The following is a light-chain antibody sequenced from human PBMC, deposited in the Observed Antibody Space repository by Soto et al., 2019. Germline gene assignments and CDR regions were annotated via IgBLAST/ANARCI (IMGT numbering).Light chain of an antibody. J-gene: IGKJ5*01. CDR3: QQRNNWPIT. CDR1: QSVSSY. V-gene: IGKV3-11*01. CDR2: DAS. Sequence: EIVLTQSPATLSLSPGERATLSGRASQSVSSYLAWYQQKPGQAPRLLIYDASNRATGIPVRFSGSGSGTDFTLTISSLEPEDFALYYCQQRNNWPITFGQGTRLEIK.